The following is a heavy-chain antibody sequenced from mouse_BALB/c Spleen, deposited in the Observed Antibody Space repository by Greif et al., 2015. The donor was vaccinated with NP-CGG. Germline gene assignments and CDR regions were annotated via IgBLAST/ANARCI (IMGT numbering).Heavy chain of an antibody. CDR2: IDPANGNT. CDR1: GFNIKDTY. CDR3: ARGDFGGVGAMDY. Sequence: VQLQQSGAELVKPGASVKLSCTASGFNIKDTYMHWVKQRPEQGLEWIGRIDPANGNTKYDPKFQGKATITADTSSNTTFLQLRSLTSEGPGVYYCARGDFGGVGAMDYWGQGTSVTVSS. J-gene: IGHJ4*01. D-gene: IGHD2-13*01. V-gene: IGHV14-3*02.